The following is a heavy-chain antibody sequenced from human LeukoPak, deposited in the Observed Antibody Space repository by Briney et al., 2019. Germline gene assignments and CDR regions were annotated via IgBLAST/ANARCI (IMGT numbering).Heavy chain of an antibody. CDR2: ISGSGESI. Sequence: PGGSLRLSCAASGITFSGYSMNWVRQAPGKGLEWVSSISGSGESIYYADSVKGRFTISRDNARNSLYLQMDSLRAEDTAVYYCARANPPAISFFDYWGQGTLVTDSS. J-gene: IGHJ4*02. D-gene: IGHD3-9*01. CDR1: GITFSGYS. V-gene: IGHV3-21*01. CDR3: ARANPPAISFFDY.